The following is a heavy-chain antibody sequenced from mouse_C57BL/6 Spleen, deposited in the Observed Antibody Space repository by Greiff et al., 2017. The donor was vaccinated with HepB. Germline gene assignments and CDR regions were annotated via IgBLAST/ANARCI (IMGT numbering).Heavy chain of an antibody. CDR2: IWSGGST. CDR3: ARLHPITTVPLDY. Sequence: QVQLQQSGPGLVQPSQSLSITCTVSGFSLTSYGVHWVRQSPGKGLEWLGVIWSGGSTDYNAAFISRLSISKDNSKSQVFFKMNSLQADDTAIYYCARLHPITTVPLDYWGQGTSVTVSS. V-gene: IGHV2-2*01. CDR1: GFSLTSYG. D-gene: IGHD1-1*01. J-gene: IGHJ4*01.